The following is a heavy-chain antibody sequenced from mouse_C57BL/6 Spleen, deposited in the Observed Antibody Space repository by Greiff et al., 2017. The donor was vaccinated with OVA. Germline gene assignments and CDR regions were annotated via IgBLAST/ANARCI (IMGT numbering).Heavy chain of an antibody. CDR3: ARSLSTMVTTGFAY. D-gene: IGHD2-2*01. CDR1: GYTFTSYW. Sequence: QVQLQQPGAELVTPGASVKMSCKASGYTFTSYWIPWVKQRPGQGLEWIGDIYPGSGSTNYTEKFQSKATLPVATSSSTAYIQLSSLTSEDSAVYDGARSLSTMVTTGFAYWGQGTLVTVSA. CDR2: IYPGSGST. J-gene: IGHJ3*01. V-gene: IGHV1-55*01.